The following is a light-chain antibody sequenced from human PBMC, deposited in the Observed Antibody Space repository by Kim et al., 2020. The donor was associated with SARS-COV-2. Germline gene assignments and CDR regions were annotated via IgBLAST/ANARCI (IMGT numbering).Light chain of an antibody. V-gene: IGKV6-21*02. CDR3: HQTSSPSIT. Sequence: VTPKEKVTITCRASQSIGTSLHWYQQRPDQSPKLLIKYASQPISGVPSRFSGSGSGTDFTLTINSLEPEDAATYYCHQTSSPSITFGQRTRLEIK. J-gene: IGKJ5*01. CDR2: YAS. CDR1: QSIGTS.